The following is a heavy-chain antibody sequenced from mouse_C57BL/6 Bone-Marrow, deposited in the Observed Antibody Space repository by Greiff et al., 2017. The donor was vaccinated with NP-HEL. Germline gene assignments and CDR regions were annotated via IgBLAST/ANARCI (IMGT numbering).Heavy chain of an antibody. CDR2: IDPEDGET. Sequence: EVKLVESGAELVKPGASVKLSCTASGFNIKDYYMHWVKQRTEQGLEWIGRIDPEDGETKYAPKFQGKATITADTSSNTAYLQLSSLTSEDTAVYYCARWMRWLLGYAMDYWGQGTSVTVSS. V-gene: IGHV14-2*01. CDR1: GFNIKDYY. CDR3: ARWMRWLLGYAMDY. D-gene: IGHD2-3*01. J-gene: IGHJ4*01.